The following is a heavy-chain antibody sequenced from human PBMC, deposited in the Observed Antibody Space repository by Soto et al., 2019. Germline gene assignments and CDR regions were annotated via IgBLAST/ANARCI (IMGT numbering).Heavy chain of an antibody. D-gene: IGHD1-26*01. J-gene: IGHJ6*02. CDR3: ARDATEGVGAPHHYYYGMDV. Sequence: NPSETLSITCAVSGYSISSGYYWGWIRQPPGKGLEWIGSIYHSGSTYYNPSLKSRVTISVDTSKNQFSLKLSSVTAADTAVYYCARDATEGVGAPHHYYYGMDVWGQGTTVTVSS. V-gene: IGHV4-38-2*02. CDR1: GYSISSGYY. CDR2: IYHSGST.